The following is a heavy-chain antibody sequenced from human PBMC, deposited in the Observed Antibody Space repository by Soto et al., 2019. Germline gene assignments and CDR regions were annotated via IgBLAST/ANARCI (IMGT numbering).Heavy chain of an antibody. CDR3: AREDILGARSFDY. J-gene: IGHJ4*02. V-gene: IGHV3-48*02. CDR1: GFTFSSYS. Sequence: GGSLRLSCVASGFTFSSYSVNWVRQAPGKGLEWVSYISSGSKTIYYADSVKGRFTVSRDNAKNSQFLQMNSLRDEDTAVYYCAREDILGARSFDYWGQGTLVTVSS. CDR2: ISSGSKTI. D-gene: IGHD1-26*01.